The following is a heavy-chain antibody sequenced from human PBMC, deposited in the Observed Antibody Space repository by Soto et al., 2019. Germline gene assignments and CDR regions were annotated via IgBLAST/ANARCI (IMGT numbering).Heavy chain of an antibody. D-gene: IGHD4-17*01. J-gene: IGHJ3*02. CDR1: GFTFSSYS. CDR2: ISSSSSYI. Sequence: GGSLRLSCAASGFTFSSYSMNWVRQAPGKGLEWVSSISSSSSYIYYADSVKGRFTISRDNAKNSLYLQMNSLRAEDTAVYYCARAALDDYGDYVVRKHAFDIWGQGTMVTVSS. CDR3: ARAALDDYGDYVVRKHAFDI. V-gene: IGHV3-21*01.